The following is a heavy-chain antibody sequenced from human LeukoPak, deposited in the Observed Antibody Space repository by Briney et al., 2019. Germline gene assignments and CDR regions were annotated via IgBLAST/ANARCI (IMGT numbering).Heavy chain of an antibody. CDR1: GFTFSSYE. V-gene: IGHV3-48*03. CDR2: ISSSGSTI. D-gene: IGHD6-13*01. J-gene: IGHJ4*02. Sequence: GGSLRLSCAASGFTFSSYEMNWVRQAPGKGLEGVSYISSSGSTIYYGESVKGRFTISRDNAKNSLYLQMKSLRAEDTAVYYCARGSSSWYYFDYWGQGTLVTVSS. CDR3: ARGSSSWYYFDY.